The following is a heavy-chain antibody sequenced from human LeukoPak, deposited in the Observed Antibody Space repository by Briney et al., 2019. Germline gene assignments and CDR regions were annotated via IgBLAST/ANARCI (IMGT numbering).Heavy chain of an antibody. D-gene: IGHD3-22*01. CDR3: AKDGGYYHDSSGYYLDAFDI. CDR2: ISGSGGST. CDR1: GFTFSSYA. J-gene: IGHJ3*02. V-gene: IGHV3-23*01. Sequence: GGSLRLSCAASGFTFSSYAMSWVRQAPGKGLEWVSAISGSGGSTYYADSVKGRFTISRDNSKNTLYLQMNSLRAEDTAVYYCAKDGGYYHDSSGYYLDAFDIWGQGTMVTVSS.